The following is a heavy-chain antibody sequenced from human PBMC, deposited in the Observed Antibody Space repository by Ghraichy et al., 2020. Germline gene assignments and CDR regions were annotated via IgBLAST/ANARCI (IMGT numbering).Heavy chain of an antibody. D-gene: IGHD3-10*01. CDR2: ISSSSSYT. CDR1: GFTFSDYY. V-gene: IGHV3-11*06. CDR3: ARMVRGPHRAGDADDDAFDI. Sequence: GGSLRLSCAASGFTFSDYYMSWIRQAPGKGLEWVSYISSSSSYTNYADSVKGRFTISRDNAKNSLYLQMNSLRAEDTAVYYCARMVRGPHRAGDADDDAFDIWGQGTMVTGSS. J-gene: IGHJ3*02.